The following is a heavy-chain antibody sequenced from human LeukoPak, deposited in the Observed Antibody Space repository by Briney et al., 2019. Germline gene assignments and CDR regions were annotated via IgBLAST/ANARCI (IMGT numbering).Heavy chain of an antibody. V-gene: IGHV3-21*01. D-gene: IGHD2-8*01. CDR2: ISSSSSYI. CDR3: ARDRGVGRCTNGVCINWFDP. J-gene: IGHJ5*02. Sequence: PGGSLRLSCAASGFTFSSYSMNWVRQAPGKGLEWVSSISSSSSYIYYADSVKGRFTISRDNAKNSLYLQMNSLRAEDTAVYYCARDRGVGRCTNGVCINWFDPWGQGTLVTVSS. CDR1: GFTFSSYS.